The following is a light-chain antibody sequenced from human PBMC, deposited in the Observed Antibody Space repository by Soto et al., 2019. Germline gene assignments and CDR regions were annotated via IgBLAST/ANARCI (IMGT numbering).Light chain of an antibody. CDR1: QSLLHSNGYNY. Sequence: DIVMTQSPLSLPVTPGEPASISCRSSQSLLHSNGYNYLDWYLQKPGQSPQVLIYLGSNRASGVXDXXXXXXXXXXXXLKISRVEAEDVGVYYCMQPLQTPWTFGQGTKVEIK. V-gene: IGKV2-28*01. J-gene: IGKJ1*01. CDR3: MQPLQTPWT. CDR2: LGS.